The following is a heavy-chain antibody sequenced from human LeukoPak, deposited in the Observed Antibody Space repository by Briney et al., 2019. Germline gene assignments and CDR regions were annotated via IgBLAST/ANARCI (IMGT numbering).Heavy chain of an antibody. J-gene: IGHJ4*02. CDR1: GFSFSSYG. D-gene: IGHD2-15*01. Sequence: PGGSLRLSCAASGFSFSSYGMYWVRQAPGKGLEWVAFIRYDGSNEYYADSVKGRFTISRDDSRDTVYLQMHSLRVEDMAVYYCAKDDAGLPDYWGQGTLVTVSS. CDR3: AKDDAGLPDY. V-gene: IGHV3-30*02. CDR2: IRYDGSNE.